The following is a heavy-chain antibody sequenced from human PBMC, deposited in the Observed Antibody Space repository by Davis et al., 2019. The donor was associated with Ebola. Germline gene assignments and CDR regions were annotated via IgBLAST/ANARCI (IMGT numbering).Heavy chain of an antibody. CDR1: GGSITSAGYS. CDR2: ISYSGTT. D-gene: IGHD3-10*01. CDR3: ARDGVSLLWFGELSKVNWFDP. Sequence: SETLSLTCAVSGGSITSAGYSWSWIRQPPGKGLEWIGFISYSGTTLYNPSLRSRVSISADTSKNQFSLKVTSVTAADTAVYYCARDGVSLLWFGELSKVNWFDPWGQGTLVTVSS. V-gene: IGHV4-30-4*07. J-gene: IGHJ5*02.